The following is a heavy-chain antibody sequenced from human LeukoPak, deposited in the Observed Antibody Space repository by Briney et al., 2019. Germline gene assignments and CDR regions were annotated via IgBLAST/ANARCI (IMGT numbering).Heavy chain of an antibody. Sequence: PGRSLRLSCAASGFTFDDYAMHWVRQAPGKGLEWVSGISWNSGSIGYADSVKGRFTISRDDAKNSLYLQMNSLRAEDTALYYCARRVTRDAFDIWGQGTMVTVSS. CDR2: ISWNSGSI. D-gene: IGHD2-21*02. J-gene: IGHJ3*02. CDR1: GFTFDDYA. V-gene: IGHV3-9*01. CDR3: ARRVTRDAFDI.